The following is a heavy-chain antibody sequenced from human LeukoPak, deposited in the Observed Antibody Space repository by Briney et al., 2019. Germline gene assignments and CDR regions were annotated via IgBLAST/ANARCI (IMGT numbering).Heavy chain of an antibody. Sequence: ASVKVSCKASGYTFTAYYMHWVRQAPGQGLEWMGWINPNSGGTNYSQKFQGRVTMTRDTSISTAYMELSRLRSDDTAVFYCARDYYDSSGYGSFDYWGQGTLVTVSS. CDR3: ARDYYDSSGYGSFDY. V-gene: IGHV1-2*02. CDR2: INPNSGGT. J-gene: IGHJ4*02. D-gene: IGHD3-22*01. CDR1: GYTFTAYY.